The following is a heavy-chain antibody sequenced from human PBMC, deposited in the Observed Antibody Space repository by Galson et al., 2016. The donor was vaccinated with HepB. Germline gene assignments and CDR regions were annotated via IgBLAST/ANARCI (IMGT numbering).Heavy chain of an antibody. J-gene: IGHJ4*02. Sequence: SLRLSCAASGFTFHDYAMHWVRQAPGKGLEWVSGIPWNSVNIAYEDSVQGRFTISRDNAKNSLYLKVNSLRAEDTAFYFCAKDERPTAMVLLPHFDYWGQGTLVSVSS. V-gene: IGHV3-9*01. CDR2: IPWNSVNI. CDR3: AKDERPTAMVLLPHFDY. CDR1: GFTFHDYA. D-gene: IGHD5-18*01.